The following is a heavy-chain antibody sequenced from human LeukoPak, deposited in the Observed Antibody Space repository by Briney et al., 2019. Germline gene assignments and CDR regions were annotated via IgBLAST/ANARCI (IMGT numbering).Heavy chain of an antibody. D-gene: IGHD2-2*01. CDR2: ISGSGGST. Sequence: GGSLRLSCAASGFTVSSNYMSWVRQAPGKGLEWVSAISGSGGSTYYADSVKGRFTISRDNSKNTLYLQMNSLRAEDTAVYYCAPGVPAANYYYYGMDVWGQGTTVTVSS. CDR1: GFTVSSNY. V-gene: IGHV3-23*01. J-gene: IGHJ6*02. CDR3: APGVPAANYYYYGMDV.